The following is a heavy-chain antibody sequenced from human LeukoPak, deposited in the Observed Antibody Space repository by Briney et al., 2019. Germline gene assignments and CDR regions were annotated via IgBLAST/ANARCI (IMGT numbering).Heavy chain of an antibody. CDR1: GFTFSSYA. D-gene: IGHD1-1*01. Sequence: GGSLRLSCAASGFTFSSYAMHRVRQAPGKGLESVAVISYDGSNKYYADSVKGRFTISRDNSKNTLYLQMNSLRAEDTAVYYCARAPTYNWNEKDYFDYWGQGTLVTVSS. V-gene: IGHV3-30*04. J-gene: IGHJ4*02. CDR3: ARAPTYNWNEKDYFDY. CDR2: ISYDGSNK.